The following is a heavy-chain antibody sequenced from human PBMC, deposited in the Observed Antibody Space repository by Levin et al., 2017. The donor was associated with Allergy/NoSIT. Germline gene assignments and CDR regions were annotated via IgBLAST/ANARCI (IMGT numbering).Heavy chain of an antibody. CDR2: IYYSGST. Sequence: TSETMSLTCTVSGGSISSSSYYWGWIRQPPGKGLEWIGSIYYSGSTYYNPSLKSRVTISVDTSKNQFSLKLSSVTAADTAVYYCARGDSSGWYSFDYWGQGTLVTVSS. J-gene: IGHJ4*02. CDR1: GGSISSSSYY. V-gene: IGHV4-39*07. CDR3: ARGDSSGWYSFDY. D-gene: IGHD6-19*01.